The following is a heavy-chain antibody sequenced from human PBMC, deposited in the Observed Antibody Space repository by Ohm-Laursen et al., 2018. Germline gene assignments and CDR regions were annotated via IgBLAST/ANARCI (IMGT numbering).Heavy chain of an antibody. CDR2: INSDGSNT. D-gene: IGHD5-12*01. CDR1: GFTFSNFW. CDR3: ARSGNSDRSPLGY. V-gene: IGHV3-74*01. Sequence: SLRLSCAASGFTFSNFWMHWVRQAPGKGLVWVSRINSDGSNTNYADSVKGRFTISRDNAKNTLYLQMNSLRGDDTSIYYCARSGNSDRSPLGYWGQGTLVTVSS. J-gene: IGHJ4*02.